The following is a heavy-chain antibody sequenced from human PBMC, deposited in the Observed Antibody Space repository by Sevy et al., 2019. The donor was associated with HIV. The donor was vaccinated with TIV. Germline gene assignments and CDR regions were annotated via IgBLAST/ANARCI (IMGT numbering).Heavy chain of an antibody. CDR3: VRAGSYGDTYFYDYGMDV. Sequence: GGSLRLSCVASGFNFRSYWMTWVRQAPGKGLEWVANIYQEGSEKYYVDSVKGRFTISRDNAKNSLYLQINSLRVEDTAVYYCVRAGSYGDTYFYDYGMDVWGQGTTVTVSS. D-gene: IGHD3-16*01. J-gene: IGHJ6*02. CDR1: GFNFRSYW. CDR2: IYQEGSEK. V-gene: IGHV3-7*01.